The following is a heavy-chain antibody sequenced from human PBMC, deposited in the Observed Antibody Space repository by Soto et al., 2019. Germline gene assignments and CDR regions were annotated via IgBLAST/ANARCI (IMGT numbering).Heavy chain of an antibody. J-gene: IGHJ4*02. Sequence: ASVKVSCKASGYTFTSYGMNWVRQAPGRGLEWMGWINPGNGNTKYSQKFQGRVIIERDTSTGTTYMELGSLRSDDTAVYYCATDSTGNSAYDYWGQGTLVTVSS. V-gene: IGHV1-3*01. CDR2: INPGNGNT. CDR1: GYTFTSYG. CDR3: ATDSTGNSAYDY. D-gene: IGHD5-12*01.